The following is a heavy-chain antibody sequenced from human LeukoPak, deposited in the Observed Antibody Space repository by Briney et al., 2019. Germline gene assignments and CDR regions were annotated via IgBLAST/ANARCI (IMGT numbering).Heavy chain of an antibody. CDR3: ATQDGYNQPFDY. Sequence: SETLSLTCNVSGGSFSNTNYYWNWIRLPPGKGLEWIGYISHSGSTYHNPSLKSRVTISVDKSKNQFSLELASVTAADTAVYYCATQDGYNQPFDYWGLGTLVTVSS. D-gene: IGHD5-24*01. CDR2: ISHSGST. V-gene: IGHV4-61*05. J-gene: IGHJ4*02. CDR1: GGSFSNTNYY.